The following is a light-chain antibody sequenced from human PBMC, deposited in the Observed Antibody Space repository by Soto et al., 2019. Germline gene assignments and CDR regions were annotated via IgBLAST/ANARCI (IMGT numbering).Light chain of an antibody. Sequence: QSALTQPASVSGSPGQSITISCTGTSSDVGTYNLVSWYQQYPGKAPKLIIYEGSKRPSGVSNRFSGSKSGNTASLTISGLQAEDEADYYCCSYAGSSTGVFGGGTKLTVL. J-gene: IGLJ3*02. CDR2: EGS. CDR1: SSDVGTYNL. CDR3: CSYAGSSTGV. V-gene: IGLV2-23*01.